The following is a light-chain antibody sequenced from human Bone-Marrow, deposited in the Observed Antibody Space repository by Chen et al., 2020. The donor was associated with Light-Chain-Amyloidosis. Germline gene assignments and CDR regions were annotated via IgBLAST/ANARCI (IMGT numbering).Light chain of an antibody. J-gene: IGLJ1*01. CDR1: SSPGGSDNH. V-gene: IGLV2-14*01. CDR3: SSYTITNTLV. Sequence: QSALTQPASVSGSPGQSITISCTGTSSPGGSDNHVSWYQQHPDNAPKLMIYEVTNRPSWVPDRFSGSKSDNTASLTVSGLQTEDEAAYFCSSYTITNTLVFGSGTRVTVL. CDR2: EVT.